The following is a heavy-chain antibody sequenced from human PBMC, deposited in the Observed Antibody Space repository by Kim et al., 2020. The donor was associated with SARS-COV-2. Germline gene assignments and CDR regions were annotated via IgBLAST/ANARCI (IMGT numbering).Heavy chain of an antibody. V-gene: IGHV3-23*01. CDR3: GRDPNGDYVGAFDM. D-gene: IGHD4-17*01. CDR1: GFTFSNYA. Sequence: GGSLRLSCAASGFTFSNYAMMWVRQLPGKGLEFVSAVHGSGSGSYYADSVKGRFTISRDNSKNTLYLQMHNLRAEDTAIYYCGRDPNGDYVGAFDMWGQGTAVTVSS. CDR2: VHGSGSGS. J-gene: IGHJ3*02.